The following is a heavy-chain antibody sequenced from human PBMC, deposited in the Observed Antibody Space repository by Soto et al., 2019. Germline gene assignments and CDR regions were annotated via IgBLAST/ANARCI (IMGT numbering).Heavy chain of an antibody. CDR2: IYYSGST. CDR3: ARGPKGLAAAFYYYYGMDV. Sequence: PSETLSLTCTVSGGSITSSSYYWGWIRQPPGKGLEWIGSIYYSGSTYYNPSLKSRVTISVDTSKNQFSLKLSSVTAADTAVYSCARGPKGLAAAFYYYYGMDVWGQGTTVTVSS. J-gene: IGHJ6*02. CDR1: GGSITSSSYY. V-gene: IGHV4-39*01. D-gene: IGHD6-25*01.